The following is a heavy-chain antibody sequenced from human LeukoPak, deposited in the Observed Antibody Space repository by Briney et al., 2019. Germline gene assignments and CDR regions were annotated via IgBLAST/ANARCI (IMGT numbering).Heavy chain of an antibody. CDR3: ATGGADYGDYEDAFDI. CDR2: FDPEDGET. Sequence: GASVKVSFKVSGYTLTELSMRWVRQAPGKGLEWMGGFDPEDGETIYAQKFQGRVTMTEDTSTDTAYMELSSLRSEDTAVYYCATGGADYGDYEDAFDIWGQGTMVTVSS. J-gene: IGHJ3*02. D-gene: IGHD4-17*01. V-gene: IGHV1-24*01. CDR1: GYTLTELS.